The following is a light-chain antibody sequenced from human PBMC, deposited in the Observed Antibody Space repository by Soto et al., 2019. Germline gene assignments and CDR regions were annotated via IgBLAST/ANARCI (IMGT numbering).Light chain of an antibody. J-gene: IGKJ5*01. CDR1: QTVRNNY. CDR3: QQYGSSLI. Sequence: GLTQSPGTLSLSPGERATLSCRASQTVRNNYLAWYQQKPGQAPRLLIYDASSRATGIPDRFSGGGSGTDFTLTISRLEPEDFAVYYCQQYGSSLIFGQGTRLEIK. V-gene: IGKV3-20*01. CDR2: DAS.